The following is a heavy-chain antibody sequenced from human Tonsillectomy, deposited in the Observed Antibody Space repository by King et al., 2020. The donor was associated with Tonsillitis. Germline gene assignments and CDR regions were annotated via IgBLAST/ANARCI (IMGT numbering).Heavy chain of an antibody. CDR3: AKDMAADGTVY. CDR1: GFTFDDYA. CDR2: INWNSDNI. V-gene: IGHV3-9*01. D-gene: IGHD6-13*01. Sequence: VQLVESGGGLVQPGRSLRLSCAASGFTFDDYAMHWVRQAPGKGLEWVSSINWNSDNIDYADSVKGRFTISRDNAMNSLYLQMNSLTTEDTALYFCAKDMAADGTVYWGQGTLVTVSS. J-gene: IGHJ4*02.